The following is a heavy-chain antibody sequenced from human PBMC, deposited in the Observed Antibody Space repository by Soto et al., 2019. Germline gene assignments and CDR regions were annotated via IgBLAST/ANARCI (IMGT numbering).Heavy chain of an antibody. J-gene: IGHJ6*02. CDR1: GFTFSSYW. Sequence: GGSLRLSCAASGFTFSSYWMHWVRQAPGKGLVWVSRINSDGSSTSYADSVKGRFTISRDNAKNTLYLQMNSLRAEDTAVYYCARWYSSSWTAYYYCMDVWGQGTTVTVSS. V-gene: IGHV3-74*01. D-gene: IGHD6-13*01. CDR3: ARWYSSSWTAYYYCMDV. CDR2: INSDGSST.